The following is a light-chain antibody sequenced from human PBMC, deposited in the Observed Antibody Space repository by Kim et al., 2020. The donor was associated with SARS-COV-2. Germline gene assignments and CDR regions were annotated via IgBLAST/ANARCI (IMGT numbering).Light chain of an antibody. J-gene: IGLJ2*01. CDR1: SSNIGSNY. CDR2: RNN. V-gene: IGLV1-47*01. CDR3: ASWDDSLSGVI. Sequence: ELTQPPSASGTPVQSVTISCSGISSNIGSNYVYWYQQFPGTAPKLLIYRNNLRPSGVPDRFSGSKSGTSASLAISGLRSEDEADYYCASWDDSLSGVIFGGGTQLTVL.